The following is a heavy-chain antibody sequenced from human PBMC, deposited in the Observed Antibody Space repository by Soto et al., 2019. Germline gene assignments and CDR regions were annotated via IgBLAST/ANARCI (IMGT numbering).Heavy chain of an antibody. V-gene: IGHV3-48*02. CDR3: ARDGATLSIQVLDY. D-gene: IGHD2-15*01. CDR1: GFTFSSYS. Sequence: EVQLVESGGGLVQPGGSLRLSCAASGFTFSSYSMNCVRQAPGKGLECVAYISSSSSTIYYADSVKGLFTLSRDNAKNSLYLQMNSLRDEDTAVYYCARDGATLSIQVLDYWGQVTLVTVSA. J-gene: IGHJ4*02. CDR2: ISSSSSTI.